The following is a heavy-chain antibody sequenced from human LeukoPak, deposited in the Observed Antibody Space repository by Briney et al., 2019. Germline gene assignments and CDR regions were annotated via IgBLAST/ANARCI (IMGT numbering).Heavy chain of an antibody. Sequence: PSETLSLTCAVYGGSFSGYYWSWIRQPPGKGLEWIGEINPSGSTNYNPSLKSRVTTSVDTSKNQFSLRLSSVTAADTAVYYCARGPRPFCSSTSCPPAYYGMDVWGQGTTVTVSS. D-gene: IGHD2-2*01. CDR2: INPSGST. J-gene: IGHJ6*02. V-gene: IGHV4-34*01. CDR1: GGSFSGYY. CDR3: ARGPRPFCSSTSCPPAYYGMDV.